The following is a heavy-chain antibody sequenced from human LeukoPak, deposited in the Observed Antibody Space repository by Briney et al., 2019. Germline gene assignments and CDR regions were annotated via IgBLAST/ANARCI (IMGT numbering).Heavy chain of an antibody. V-gene: IGHV4-30-2*03. CDR1: GGSFSSGDYY. J-gene: IGHJ5*02. Sequence: SQTLSLTCTVSGGSFSSGDYYWNWIRQHPGKGLEWIGSIFYSGSTHYNPSLKSRVTISVDTSKTQFSLKLSSVTAADTAVYYCARHVGLTWFDPWGQGTLVTVSS. CDR2: IFYSGST. CDR3: ARHVGLTWFDP.